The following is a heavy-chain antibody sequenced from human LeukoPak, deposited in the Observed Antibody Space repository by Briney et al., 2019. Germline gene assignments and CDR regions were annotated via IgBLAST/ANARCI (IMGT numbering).Heavy chain of an antibody. CDR3: ARTLYYFDY. CDR2: INHSGST. Sequence: ASETLSLTCAVYGGSFSGYYWSWLRQPPGKGLEWIGEINHSGSTNYNPSLKSRVTISVDTSKNQFSLKLSSVTAADTAVYYCARTLYYFDYWGQGTLVTVSS. J-gene: IGHJ4*02. CDR1: GGSFSGYY. V-gene: IGHV4-34*01.